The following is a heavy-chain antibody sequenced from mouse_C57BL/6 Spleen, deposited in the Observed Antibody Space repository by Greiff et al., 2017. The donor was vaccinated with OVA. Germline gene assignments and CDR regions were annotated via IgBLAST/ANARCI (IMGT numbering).Heavy chain of an antibody. D-gene: IGHD2-5*01. Sequence: EVQRVESGGGLVKPGGSLKLSCAASGFTFSSYAMSWVRQTPEKRLEWVATISDGGSYTYYPDNVKGRFTISRDNAKNNLYLQMSHLKSEDTAMYYCARDDYSNYGWFAYWGQGTLVTVSA. CDR2: ISDGGSYT. CDR3: ARDDYSNYGWFAY. CDR1: GFTFSSYA. V-gene: IGHV5-4*01. J-gene: IGHJ3*01.